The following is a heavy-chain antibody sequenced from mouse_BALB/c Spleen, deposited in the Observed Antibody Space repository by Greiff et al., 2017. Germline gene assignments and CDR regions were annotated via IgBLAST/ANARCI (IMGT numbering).Heavy chain of an antibody. CDR1: GFAFSSYD. CDR3: ARRYDYDGGGYYFDY. Sequence: EVKLVESGGGLVKPGGSLKLSCAASGFAFSSYDMSWVRQTPEKRLEWVAYISSGGGSTYYPDTVKGRFTISRDNAKNTLYLQMSSLKSEDTAMYYCARRYDYDGGGYYFDYWGQGTTLTVSS. CDR2: ISSGGGST. V-gene: IGHV5-12-1*01. J-gene: IGHJ2*01. D-gene: IGHD2-4*01.